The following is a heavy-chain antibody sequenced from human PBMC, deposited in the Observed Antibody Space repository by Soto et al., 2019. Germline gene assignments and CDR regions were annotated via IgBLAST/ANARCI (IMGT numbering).Heavy chain of an antibody. J-gene: IGHJ6*02. D-gene: IGHD6-13*01. CDR1: GFTVSGFG. Sequence: PGGSLRLSCSGSGFTVSGFGMHWVRQAPGKGLEHVSTLSSNGIGTYYADSVKGRFTFSRDTSKNTLYLQMSSLRTEDTAVYYCVKDMGQAAVGIRYPYGLDFWGLGTTVTVSS. V-gene: IGHV3-64D*06. CDR3: VKDMGQAAVGIRYPYGLDF. CDR2: LSSNGIGT.